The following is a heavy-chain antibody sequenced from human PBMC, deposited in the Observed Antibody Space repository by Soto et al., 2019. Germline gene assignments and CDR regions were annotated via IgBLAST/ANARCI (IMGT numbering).Heavy chain of an antibody. CDR3: AKKGLGSLATYCNYGDCHYGFDL. CDR1: GFTFTNYA. Sequence: EVQLLESGGGLVQPGGSLRLSCAASGFTFTNYAMSWVRQAPGKGLEWVSTVSGGGDGTYYADSVKGRFSTSRDNSRNTVYLQMNSLRAEDKAVYYCAKKGLGSLATYCNYGDCHYGFDLWGQGTIVTVSS. J-gene: IGHJ3*01. V-gene: IGHV3-23*01. D-gene: IGHD2-21*02. CDR2: VSGGGDGT.